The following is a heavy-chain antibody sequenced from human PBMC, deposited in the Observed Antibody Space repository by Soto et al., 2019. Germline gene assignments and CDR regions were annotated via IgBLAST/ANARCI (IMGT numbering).Heavy chain of an antibody. CDR1: GFTFDDYA. V-gene: IGHV3-9*01. CDR2: ICWNRGSR. D-gene: IGHD4-17*01. J-gene: IGHJ3*02. Sequence: EVQLVESGGGLVQPGRSLRLSWAAPGFTFDDYAMHWVRQVPGKGPECVSGICWNRGSRGYGEPVRGRFTISRDNAKKALHLQMNSLSAEATALYYYATSKSDREILKTTVTTIWGPFHIWGQGTMVTVSS. CDR3: ATSKSDREILKTTVTTIWGPFHI.